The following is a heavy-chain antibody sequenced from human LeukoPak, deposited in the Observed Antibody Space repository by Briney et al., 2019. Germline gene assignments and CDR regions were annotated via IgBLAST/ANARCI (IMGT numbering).Heavy chain of an antibody. V-gene: IGHV4-59*01. Sequence: PSETLSLTCTVSGGSISSYYWSWIRQPPGKGLEWIGYTYYSGSTNYNPSLKSRVTISVDTPKNQFSPKLSSVTAADTAVYYCARYLASSSWYRDRYYYYGMDVWGQGTTVTVSS. J-gene: IGHJ6*02. CDR2: TYYSGST. CDR3: ARYLASSSWYRDRYYYYGMDV. CDR1: GGSISSYY. D-gene: IGHD6-13*01.